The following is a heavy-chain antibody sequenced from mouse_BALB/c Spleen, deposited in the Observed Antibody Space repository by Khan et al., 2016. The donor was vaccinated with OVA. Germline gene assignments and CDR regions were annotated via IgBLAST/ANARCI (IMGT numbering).Heavy chain of an antibody. J-gene: IGHJ1*01. CDR1: GYTFTDHA. CDR3: AKGYWYFDV. Sequence: QLQLVQSGPELKKPGETVRISCKAAGYTFTDHAMNWLKQAPGKGLKWMGWINTYTGEPTYTDDFKGRFAFSLETSAITAYLQINNLKNEDMGTYLCAKGYWYFDVWGAGTTVTVSS. V-gene: IGHV9-1*02. CDR2: INTYTGEP.